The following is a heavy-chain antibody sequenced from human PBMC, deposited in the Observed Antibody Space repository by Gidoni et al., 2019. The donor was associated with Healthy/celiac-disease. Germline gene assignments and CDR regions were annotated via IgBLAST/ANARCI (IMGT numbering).Heavy chain of an antibody. J-gene: IGHJ4*02. V-gene: IGHV3-74*01. CDR1: GFTFSSYW. CDR3: ARGPSYYDILTGFDY. Sequence: EVQLVESGGGLVQPGGSLRLPCAASGFTFSSYWMHWVRQAPGKGLVWVSRINSDGSSTSYADSVKGRFTISRDNAKNTLYLQMNSLRAEDTAVYYCARGPSYYDILTGFDYWGQGTLVTVSS. CDR2: INSDGSST. D-gene: IGHD3-9*01.